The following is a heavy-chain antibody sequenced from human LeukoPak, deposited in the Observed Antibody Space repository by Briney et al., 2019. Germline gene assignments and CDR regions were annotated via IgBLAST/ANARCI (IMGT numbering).Heavy chain of an antibody. V-gene: IGHV4-59*01. J-gene: IGHJ6*03. Sequence: SETLSLTCTVSGGSISSYYWSWIRQPPGKGLEWIGYIYYSGSTNYNPSLKSRVTISVDTSKNQFSLKLSSVTAADTAVYYCARGKPPTSYYMDVWGKGTTVTVSS. CDR1: GGSISSYY. CDR3: ARGKPPTSYYMDV. CDR2: IYYSGST.